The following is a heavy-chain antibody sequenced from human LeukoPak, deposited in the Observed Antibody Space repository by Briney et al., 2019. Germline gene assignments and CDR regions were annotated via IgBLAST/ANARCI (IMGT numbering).Heavy chain of an antibody. V-gene: IGHV3-9*01. D-gene: IGHD6-6*01. Sequence: GGSLRLSCAASGFTFSSYAMHWVRHAPGKGLEWVSGISWNSGSIGYADSVKGRFTISRDNAKNSLYLQMNSLRAEDTALYYCAKGTASIPIYMDVWGKGTTVTISS. CDR1: GFTFSSYA. J-gene: IGHJ6*03. CDR2: ISWNSGSI. CDR3: AKGTASIPIYMDV.